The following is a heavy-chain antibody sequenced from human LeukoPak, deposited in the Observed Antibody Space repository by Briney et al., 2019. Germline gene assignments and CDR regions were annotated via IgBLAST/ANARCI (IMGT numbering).Heavy chain of an antibody. V-gene: IGHV4-30-4*01. CDR1: GGSISSGDYY. CDR2: IYYSGST. Sequence: PSETLSLTCTVSGGSISSGDYYWSWIRQPPGKGLEWIGYIYYSGSTYYNPSLKSRVTISVDTSKNQFSLKLSSVTAADTAVYYCARASSWYWFDPWGRGTLVTVSS. CDR3: ARASSWYWFDP. J-gene: IGHJ5*02. D-gene: IGHD6-13*01.